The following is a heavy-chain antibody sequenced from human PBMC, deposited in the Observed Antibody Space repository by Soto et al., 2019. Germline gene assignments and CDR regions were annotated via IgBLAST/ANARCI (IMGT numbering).Heavy chain of an antibody. Sequence: LSLTCTVSGGSLSSYYWSWIRQPPGKGLEWIGYMYYSGSTNYNPSVKSRVTISVDTSKNQFSLKLSSVTAADTAVYYCARQADIGYCSSTSCYSWFDPWGQGTLVTVSS. CDR2: MYYSGST. D-gene: IGHD2-2*01. J-gene: IGHJ5*02. CDR1: GGSLSSYY. V-gene: IGHV4-59*08. CDR3: ARQADIGYCSSTSCYSWFDP.